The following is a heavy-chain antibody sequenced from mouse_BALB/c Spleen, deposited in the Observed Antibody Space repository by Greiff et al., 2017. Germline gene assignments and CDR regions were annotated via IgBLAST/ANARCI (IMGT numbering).Heavy chain of an antibody. CDR3: ARQDYEWAMDY. Sequence: DVMLVESGGDLVKPGGSLKLSCAASGFTFSSYGMSWVRQTPDKRLEWVATISSGGSYTYYPDSVKGRFTISRDNAKNTLYLQMSSLKSEDTAMYYCARQDYEWAMDYWGQGTSVTVSS. V-gene: IGHV5-6*02. CDR1: GFTFSSYG. CDR2: ISSGGSYT. J-gene: IGHJ4*01. D-gene: IGHD2-4*01.